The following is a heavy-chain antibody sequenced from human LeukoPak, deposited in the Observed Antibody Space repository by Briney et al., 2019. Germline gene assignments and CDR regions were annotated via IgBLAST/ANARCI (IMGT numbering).Heavy chain of an antibody. CDR2: ISDDGSNT. CDR3: AKPVTYYYDSIGYPSFDY. CDR1: GFTFSSYA. D-gene: IGHD3-22*01. Sequence: PGGSLRLSCAASGFTFSSYAMHWVRQAPGKGLEWVAVISDDGSNTYYADSVKGRFTISRDNSKNTLYLQMNSLRAEDTAVYYCAKPVTYYYDSIGYPSFDYWGQGTLVTVSS. V-gene: IGHV3-30*04. J-gene: IGHJ4*02.